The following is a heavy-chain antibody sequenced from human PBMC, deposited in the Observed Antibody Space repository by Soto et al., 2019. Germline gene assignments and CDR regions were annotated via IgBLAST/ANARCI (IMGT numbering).Heavy chain of an antibody. CDR2: IYQSGVT. CDR1: GDSYIISTYS. J-gene: IGHJ5*02. CDR3: AGMPYTSGLRFDP. V-gene: IGHV4-30-2*01. D-gene: IGHD6-19*01. Sequence: PSETLSHTCNISGDSYIISTYSWSWIRQPPGKALQWIGFIYQSGVTSYNPSLASRVSISLDRSNNQCSLKLKSVTAADTAVYFCAGMPYTSGLRFDPWGPGTLVTVSS.